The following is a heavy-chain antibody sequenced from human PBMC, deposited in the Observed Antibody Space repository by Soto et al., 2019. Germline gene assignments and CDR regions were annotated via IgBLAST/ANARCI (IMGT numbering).Heavy chain of an antibody. Sequence: QVQLVQSGAEVKKPGSSVKVSCKASGGTFSSYAISWVRQAPGQGLEWMGGIIPIFGTANYAQKFQGRVTITADESTSTAYMELSSRRSEDTAVYYCAREGRIAAVGWANWFDPWGQGTLVTVSS. V-gene: IGHV1-69*01. J-gene: IGHJ5*02. CDR3: AREGRIAAVGWANWFDP. CDR1: GGTFSSYA. CDR2: IIPIFGTA. D-gene: IGHD6-13*01.